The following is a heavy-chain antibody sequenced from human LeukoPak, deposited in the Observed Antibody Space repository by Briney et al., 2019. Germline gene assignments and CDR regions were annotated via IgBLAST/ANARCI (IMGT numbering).Heavy chain of an antibody. Sequence: GGSLRLSCAASGFTFSSYWMSWVRQAPGKGLEWVANIKQDGSEKYYVDSVKGRFTISRDNAKNSLYLQMNSLRAEDTAVYYCAKRRGLGLPYYYYMDVWGKGTTVTVSS. D-gene: IGHD1-7*01. CDR2: IKQDGSEK. CDR3: AKRRGLGLPYYYYMDV. CDR1: GFTFSSYW. V-gene: IGHV3-7*03. J-gene: IGHJ6*03.